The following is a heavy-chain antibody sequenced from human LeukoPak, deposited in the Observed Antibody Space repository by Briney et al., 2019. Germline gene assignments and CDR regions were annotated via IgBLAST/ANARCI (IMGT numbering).Heavy chain of an antibody. CDR3: AKDFPADSSSWSILSGPFDY. V-gene: IGHV3-30*18. CDR2: ISYDGSNK. J-gene: IGHJ4*02. D-gene: IGHD6-13*01. CDR1: GFTFSSYG. Sequence: GGSLRLSCAASGFTFSSYGMHWVRQAPGKGLEWVAVISYDGSNKYYADSVKGRFTISRDNSKNTLYLQMNSLRAEDTAVYYCAKDFPADSSSWSILSGPFDYWGQGTLVTVSS.